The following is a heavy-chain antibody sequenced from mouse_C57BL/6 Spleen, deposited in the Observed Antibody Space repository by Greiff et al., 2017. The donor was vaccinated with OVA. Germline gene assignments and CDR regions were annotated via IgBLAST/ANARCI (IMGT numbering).Heavy chain of an antibody. D-gene: IGHD2-4*01. CDR1: GYTFTSYT. V-gene: IGHV1-4*01. CDR3: ARSFYDYDSYFDV. J-gene: IGHJ1*03. CDR2: INPSSGYT. Sequence: VKLQESGAELARPGASVKMSCKASGYTFTSYTMHWVKQRPGQGLEWIGYINPSSGYTKYNQKFKDKATLTADKSSSTAYMQLSSLTSEDSAVYYCARSFYDYDSYFDVWGTGTTVTVSS.